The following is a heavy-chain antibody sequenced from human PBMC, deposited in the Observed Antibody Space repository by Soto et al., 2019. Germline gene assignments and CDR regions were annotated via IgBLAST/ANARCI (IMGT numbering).Heavy chain of an antibody. CDR1: GSSISSYY. CDR2: VYYTRST. CDR3: ARTRMIESWIDS. J-gene: IGHJ4*02. V-gene: IGHV4-59*01. D-gene: IGHD3-16*01. Sequence: SETLSLTCNVSGSSISSYYWSWIRQPPGKGLEWIGYVYYTRSTLYNPSLKSRVTKSVDMSKKEFSLRLISVIAADTAVYYCARTRMIESWIDSWGQGTPVTVSS.